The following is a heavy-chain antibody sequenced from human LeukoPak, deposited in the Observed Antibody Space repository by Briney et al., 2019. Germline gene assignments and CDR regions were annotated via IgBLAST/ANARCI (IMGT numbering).Heavy chain of an antibody. CDR3: ARDDCTNGVCYYYFDY. J-gene: IGHJ4*02. Sequence: SETLSLTCAVYGASFSGYYWSWIRQPPGKGLEWIGEINHSGSTNYNPSLKSRVTISVDTPKNQFSLKLSSVTAADTAVYYCARDDCTNGVCYYYFDYWGQGTLVTVSS. V-gene: IGHV4-34*01. CDR2: INHSGST. CDR1: GASFSGYY. D-gene: IGHD2-8*01.